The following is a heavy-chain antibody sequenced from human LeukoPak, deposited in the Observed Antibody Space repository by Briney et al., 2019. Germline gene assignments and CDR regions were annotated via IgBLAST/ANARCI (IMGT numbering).Heavy chain of an antibody. CDR1: GYTFTGYY. J-gene: IGHJ4*02. CDR2: INPNSGGT. D-gene: IGHD6-6*01. CDR3: ARGGLNPNRIAAQNPNFDY. Sequence: ASVKVSCKASGYTFTGYYMHWVRQAPGQRLEWMGRINPNSGGTNYAQKFQGRVTMTRDTSISTAYMELSRLRSDNTAVYYCARGGLNPNRIAAQNPNFDYWGQGTLVTVSS. V-gene: IGHV1-2*06.